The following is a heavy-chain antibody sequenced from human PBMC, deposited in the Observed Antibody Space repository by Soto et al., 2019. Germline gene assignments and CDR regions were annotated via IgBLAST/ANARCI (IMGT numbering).Heavy chain of an antibody. CDR1: GHTFHNYA. J-gene: IGHJ4*02. CDR3: ATVSRGIGVVPAAVN. CDR2: ISGSGGST. Sequence: EVQLLDSGGGLEQPGGSLRLSCVGSGHTFHNYAMTWVRQAPGKGLEWVSGISGSGGSTYYADSVRGRFTISRDDSKNTPSLQTKSLRGEDTAVYYCATVSRGIGVVPAAVNWGQGTLVTVSS. D-gene: IGHD2-2*01. V-gene: IGHV3-23*01.